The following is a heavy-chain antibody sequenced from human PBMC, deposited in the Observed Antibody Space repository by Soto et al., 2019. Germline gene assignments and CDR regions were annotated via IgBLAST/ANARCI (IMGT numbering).Heavy chain of an antibody. D-gene: IGHD2-21*02. CDR1: GFTFSKYA. CDR2: ITGSGLTI. J-gene: IGHJ4*02. V-gene: IGHV3-23*01. CDR3: AKDDVSGDGLWLVSD. Sequence: GGSLRLACEASGFTFSKYAMIWVRQAPGKGQEWVSGITGSGLTIEHSASVKGRFTISRDNSKNTVYLQMNSLRAEDTAIYYCAKDDVSGDGLWLVSDWGQGTPVTVSS.